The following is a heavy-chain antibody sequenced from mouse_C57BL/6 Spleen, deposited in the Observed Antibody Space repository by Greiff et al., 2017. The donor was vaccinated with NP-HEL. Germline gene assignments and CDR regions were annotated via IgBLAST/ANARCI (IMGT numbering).Heavy chain of an antibody. CDR2: IDPENGDT. V-gene: IGHV14-4*01. J-gene: IGHJ3*01. Sequence: EVQLQQSGAELVRPGASVKLSCTASGFNIKDDYMHWVKQRPEQGLEWIGWIDPENGDTEYASKFQGKATITADTSSNTAYLQLSSLTSEDTAVYYCTTGHYYGSSPPGFAYWGQGTLVTVSA. CDR1: GFNIKDDY. CDR3: TTGHYYGSSPPGFAY. D-gene: IGHD1-1*01.